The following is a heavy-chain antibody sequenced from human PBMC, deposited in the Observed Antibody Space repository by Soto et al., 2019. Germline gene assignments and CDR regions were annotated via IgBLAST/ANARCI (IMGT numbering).Heavy chain of an antibody. Sequence: QVQLQQWGAGLLKPSETLSLTCAVYGGSFSGYYWTWIRQPPGTGLEWIGEINHSGSTNYNPSLTXGVTISVDTSKNQFSLKLTSVTAAATAVYYCARDKITGLFDYWGQGTLVTVSS. J-gene: IGHJ4*02. CDR2: INHSGST. CDR3: ARDKITGLFDY. D-gene: IGHD2-8*02. CDR1: GGSFSGYY. V-gene: IGHV4-34*01.